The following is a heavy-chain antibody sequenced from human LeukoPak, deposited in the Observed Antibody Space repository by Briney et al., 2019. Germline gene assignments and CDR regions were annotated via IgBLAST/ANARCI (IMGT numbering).Heavy chain of an antibody. J-gene: IGHJ4*02. CDR1: GFTFSGYE. D-gene: IGHD3-10*01. Sequence: GGSLRLSCAASGFTFSGYEMNWVRQAPGKGLEWISYICGRGKTKYYADSVKGRFTISRDDAKNFLYPQMNSLRAEDTAVYYCASPGGDGSGSYYNGVFDYWGQGTLVTVSS. CDR2: ICGRGKTK. V-gene: IGHV3-48*03. CDR3: ASPGGDGSGSYYNGVFDY.